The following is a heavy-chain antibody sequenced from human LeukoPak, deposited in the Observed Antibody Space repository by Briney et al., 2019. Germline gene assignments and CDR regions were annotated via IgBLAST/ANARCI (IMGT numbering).Heavy chain of an antibody. CDR3: ARDGEYSGSYYDY. Sequence: GASVKVSCKASGYTFTSYAMHWARQAPGQRLEWMGWINAGNGNTKYSQKFQGRVTITRNTSASTAYMELSSLRSEDTAAYYCARDGEYSGSYYDYWGQGTLVTVSS. V-gene: IGHV1-3*01. CDR1: GYTFTSYA. J-gene: IGHJ4*02. CDR2: INAGNGNT. D-gene: IGHD1-26*01.